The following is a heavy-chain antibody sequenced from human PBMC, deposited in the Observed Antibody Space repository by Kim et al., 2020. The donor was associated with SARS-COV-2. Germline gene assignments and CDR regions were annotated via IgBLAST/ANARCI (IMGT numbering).Heavy chain of an antibody. CDR3: ATGKGFLEWLNSPWYFDL. D-gene: IGHD3-3*01. CDR2: IIPIFGTA. Sequence: SVKVSCKASGGTFSSYAISWVRQAPGQGLEWMGGIIPIFGTANYAQKFQGRVTITADESTSTAYMELSSLRSEDTAVYYCATGKGFLEWLNSPWYFDLWGRGTLVTVSS. V-gene: IGHV1-69*13. J-gene: IGHJ2*01. CDR1: GGTFSSYA.